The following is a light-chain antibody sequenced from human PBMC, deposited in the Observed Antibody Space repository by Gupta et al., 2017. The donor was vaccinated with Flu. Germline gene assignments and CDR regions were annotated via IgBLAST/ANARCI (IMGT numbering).Light chain of an antibody. CDR3: QTWGNGIHV. V-gene: IGLV4-69*01. Sequence: HLVLPQSPSASSSLGASVKLTCTLSSGHSSYTIAWHQQLPEKGPRYLMKVNSDGSHYKGDGIPDRFSGSSSGAERDLIISSLQSDDEADYDCQTWGNGIHVFGTGTKVTVL. J-gene: IGLJ1*01. CDR1: SGHSSYT. CDR2: VNSDGSH.